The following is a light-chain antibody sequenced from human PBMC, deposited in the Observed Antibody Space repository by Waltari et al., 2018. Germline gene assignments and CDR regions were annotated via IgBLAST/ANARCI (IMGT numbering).Light chain of an antibody. V-gene: IGKV3-20*01. J-gene: IGKJ4*01. CDR2: GAS. CDR3: QQYVSSPLT. CDR1: QSVSSIY. Sequence: EIVLTQSPGTLSLYPGERVPPSCRASQSVSSIYLAWYQQKPGQTPRLLIYGASSRATGIPDMFSGSGSGTDFTLTISRLEPEDSAVYYCQQYVSSPLTFGGGTKVEIK.